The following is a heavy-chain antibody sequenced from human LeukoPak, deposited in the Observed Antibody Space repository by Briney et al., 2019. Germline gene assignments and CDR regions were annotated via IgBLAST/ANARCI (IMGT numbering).Heavy chain of an antibody. D-gene: IGHD5-18*01. CDR3: ARGDWGYTYGYTI. J-gene: IGHJ4*02. Sequence: GGSLRLSCAASGFTVSSNYMNWVRQAPGKGLEWVSVIFSGGNTYYADSVKGRFTISRDNSKNTVYLQMNSLRAEDTAVYYCARGDWGYTYGYTIWGQGTSVTVSS. CDR1: GFTVSSNY. CDR2: IFSGGNT. V-gene: IGHV3-53*01.